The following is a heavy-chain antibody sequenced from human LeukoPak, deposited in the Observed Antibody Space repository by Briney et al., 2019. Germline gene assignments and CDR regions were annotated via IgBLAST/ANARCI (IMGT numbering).Heavy chain of an antibody. CDR3: ARGVSSTQGSRGYFDY. V-gene: IGHV1-69*04. CDR1: GGTFSSYA. D-gene: IGHD6-13*01. Sequence: ASVKVSCKASGGTFSSYAISWVRQAPGQGLEWMGRIIPILGIANYAQKFQGRVTITADESTSTAYMELSSLRSEDTAVYYCARGVSSTQGSRGYFDYWGQGTLVTVSS. CDR2: IIPILGIA. J-gene: IGHJ4*02.